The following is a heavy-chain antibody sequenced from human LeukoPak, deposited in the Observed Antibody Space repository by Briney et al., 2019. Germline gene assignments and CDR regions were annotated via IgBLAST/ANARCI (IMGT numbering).Heavy chain of an antibody. CDR2: MNPSSGNT. CDR3: ARSRATVTTYYFDY. J-gene: IGHJ4*02. V-gene: IGHV1-8*01. CDR1: GYTFTSYD. Sequence: ASVKVSCKASGYTFTSYDINWVRQATGQGLEWMGWMNPSSGNTGYAQKFQGRVTMTRNTSISTAYMELSSLRSEDTAVYYCARSRATVTTYYFDYWGQGTLVTVSS. D-gene: IGHD4-11*01.